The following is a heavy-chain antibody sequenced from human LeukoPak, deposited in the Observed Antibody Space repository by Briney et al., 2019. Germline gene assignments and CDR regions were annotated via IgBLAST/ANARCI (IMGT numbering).Heavy chain of an antibody. J-gene: IGHJ4*02. D-gene: IGHD3-22*01. CDR2: IKSKTDGGTT. V-gene: IGHV3-15*07. CDR1: GFTFSNAW. Sequence: PGGSLRLSCAASGFTFSNAWMNWVRQAPGKGLEWVGRIKSKTDGGTTDYAAPVKGRFTISRDDSKNTLYLQMNSLKTEDTAVYYCTTDYYYDSSGYYWRRDYWGQGTLDTVSS. CDR3: TTDYYYDSSGYYWRRDY.